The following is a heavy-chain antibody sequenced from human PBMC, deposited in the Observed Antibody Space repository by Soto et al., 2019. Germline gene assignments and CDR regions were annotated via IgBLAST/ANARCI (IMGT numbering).Heavy chain of an antibody. V-gene: IGHV4-34*01. CDR2: INHSGST. D-gene: IGHD3-3*01. Sequence: SETLSLICAVYGGSFRGYYWSWIRQPPGKGLEWIGEINHSGSTNYNPSLKSRVTISVDTSKNQFSLKLSSVTAADTAVYYCARGRRWYDFWSGYPAPRVGGNWFDPWGQGTLVTVSS. CDR1: GGSFRGYY. J-gene: IGHJ5*02. CDR3: ARGRRWYDFWSGYPAPRVGGNWFDP.